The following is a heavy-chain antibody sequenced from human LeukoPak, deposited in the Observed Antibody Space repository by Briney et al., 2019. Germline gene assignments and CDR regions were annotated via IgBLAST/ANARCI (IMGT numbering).Heavy chain of an antibody. V-gene: IGHV4-59*01. J-gene: IGHJ6*02. CDR3: ARDFVGPKYHGMDV. CDR1: GGSISSYY. Sequence: KPSETLSLTCTVSGGSISSYYWSWIRQPPGKGLEWIGYIYYSGSTNYNPSLKSRVTISVDTSKNQFSLKLSSVTAADTAVYYCARDFVGPKYHGMDVWGQGTTVTVSS. D-gene: IGHD6-6*01. CDR2: IYYSGST.